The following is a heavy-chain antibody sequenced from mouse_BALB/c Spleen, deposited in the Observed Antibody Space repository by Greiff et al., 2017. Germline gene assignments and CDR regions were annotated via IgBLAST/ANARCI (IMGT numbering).Heavy chain of an antibody. J-gene: IGHJ2*01. CDR2: INPSTGYT. CDR3: ARMGERDY. Sequence: VQLQQSGAELAKPGASVKMSCKASGYTFTSYWMHWVKQRPGQGLEWIGYINPSTGYTEYNQKFKDKATLTADKSSSTAYMQLSSLTSEDSAVYYCARMGERDYWGQGTTLTVSS. V-gene: IGHV1-7*01. D-gene: IGHD4-1*01. CDR1: GYTFTSYW.